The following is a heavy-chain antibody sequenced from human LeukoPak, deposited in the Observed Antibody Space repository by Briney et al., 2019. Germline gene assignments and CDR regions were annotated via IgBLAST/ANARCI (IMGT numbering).Heavy chain of an antibody. D-gene: IGHD4-17*01. CDR3: ARLDPDYADYWFDP. Sequence: PGESLKISCQTSGYDFSTKSSAGARQMPGKGLEWMGIIYPTDSITTYSPSFQGHVSISVDTSINTAYLQWASLRPSDTAMYFCARLDPDYADYWFDPWGQGTLVTVSS. CDR1: GYDFSTKS. J-gene: IGHJ5*02. V-gene: IGHV5-51*01. CDR2: IYPTDSIT.